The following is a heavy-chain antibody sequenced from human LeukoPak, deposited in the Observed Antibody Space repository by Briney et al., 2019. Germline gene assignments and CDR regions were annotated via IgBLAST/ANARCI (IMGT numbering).Heavy chain of an antibody. J-gene: IGHJ4*02. CDR2: ISDDGNNK. CDR1: RFTFRSYA. D-gene: IGHD3-3*01. CDR3: ARDRSGWSSVIYY. V-gene: IGHV3-30*04. Sequence: GRSLRLSCAASRFTFRSYALHWVRQAPGKGLEWVAVISDDGNNKYYADSVKGRFTISRDNSRNTLYLQMNSLRAEDTAVYYCARDRSGWSSVIYYWGQGTLVTVSS.